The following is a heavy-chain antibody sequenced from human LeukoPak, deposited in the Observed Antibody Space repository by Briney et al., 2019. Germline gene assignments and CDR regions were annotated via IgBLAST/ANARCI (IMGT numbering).Heavy chain of an antibody. CDR3: ARAGVPIGGAFDI. Sequence: ASVKVSCTASGGTFSNYAISWVRQAPGQGLEWMGGIIPIFGTANYAQKFQGRVTITTDESTSTAYMELSSLRSEDTAVYYCARAGVPIGGAFDIWGQGTMVTASS. D-gene: IGHD3-16*01. CDR1: GGTFSNYA. CDR2: IIPIFGTA. V-gene: IGHV1-69*05. J-gene: IGHJ3*02.